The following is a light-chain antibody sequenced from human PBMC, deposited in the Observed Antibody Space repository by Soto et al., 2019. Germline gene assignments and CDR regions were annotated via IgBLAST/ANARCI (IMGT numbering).Light chain of an antibody. J-gene: IGLJ3*02. V-gene: IGLV4-69*01. CDR2: VNSDGSH. CDR3: QTWDTGIRV. CDR1: SGHSSHA. Sequence: QPVLTQSPSASASLGASVTLTCTLSSGHSSHAIAWHQQQPEKGPRYLMKVNSDGSHNKGDGIPARFSGSSSGAERYLTISSLQSEDESDYYCQTWDTGIRVFGGGTKVTVL.